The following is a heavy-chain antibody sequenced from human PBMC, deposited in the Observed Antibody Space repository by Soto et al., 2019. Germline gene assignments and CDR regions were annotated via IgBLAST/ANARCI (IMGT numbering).Heavy chain of an antibody. D-gene: IGHD4-17*01. J-gene: IGHJ6*02. CDR1: GGTFSSYA. Sequence: SVKVSCKASGGTFSSYAISWVRQAPGQGLEWMGGIIPIFGTANYAQKFQGRVTITADESTSTAYMELSSLRSEDTAVYYCARDQATVPTAELSLYYYYYGMDVWGQGTTVTVS. CDR3: ARDQATVPTAELSLYYYYYGMDV. CDR2: IIPIFGTA. V-gene: IGHV1-69*13.